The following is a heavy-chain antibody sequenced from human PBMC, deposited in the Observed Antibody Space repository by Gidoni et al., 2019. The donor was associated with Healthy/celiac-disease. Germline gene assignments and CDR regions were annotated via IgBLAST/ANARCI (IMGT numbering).Heavy chain of an antibody. CDR2: IYTSGST. V-gene: IGHV4-61*02. CDR1: GGSISSGSYY. Sequence: QVQLQESGPGLVKPSQTLSLTCTVSGGSISSGSYYWSWIRQPAGKGLEWIGRIYTSGSTNYNPSLKSRVTISVDTSKNQFSLKLSSVTAADTAVYYCGRAWKAAAVMDWGQGTLVTVSS. J-gene: IGHJ4*02. CDR3: GRAWKAAAVMD. D-gene: IGHD6-13*01.